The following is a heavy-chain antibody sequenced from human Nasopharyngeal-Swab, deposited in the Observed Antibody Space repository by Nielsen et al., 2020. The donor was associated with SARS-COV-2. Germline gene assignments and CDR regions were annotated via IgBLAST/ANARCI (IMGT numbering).Heavy chain of an antibody. Sequence: GGSLRLSCAASGFSFSTYWMDWVRQAPGRGLEWVSAISGADDSTKYADSVKGRFTISRDNSKNTLDLQMNSLRAEDTAMYYCAKDRDSGDDSGEYYHYYGMDVWGQGTSVTVS. J-gene: IGHJ6*02. CDR1: GFSFSTYW. V-gene: IGHV3-23*01. CDR3: AKDRDSGDDSGEYYHYYGMDV. CDR2: ISGADDST. D-gene: IGHD5-12*01.